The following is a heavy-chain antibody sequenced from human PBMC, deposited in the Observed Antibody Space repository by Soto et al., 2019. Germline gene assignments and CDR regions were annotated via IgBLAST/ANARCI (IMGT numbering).Heavy chain of an antibody. D-gene: IGHD7-27*01. Sequence: QVQLVESGAGVVQPGKSLRLSCAASGVTFRSFGMHWARQAPSKGLEWVAGIWADGTNKYYADSVKGRFTVSRDNSKNTLYLQKNSLRGEDAAVYYCARDQVTWGDMAVWGPGTTVTVSS. CDR2: IWADGTNK. CDR3: ARDQVTWGDMAV. J-gene: IGHJ6*02. CDR1: GVTFRSFG. V-gene: IGHV3-33*01.